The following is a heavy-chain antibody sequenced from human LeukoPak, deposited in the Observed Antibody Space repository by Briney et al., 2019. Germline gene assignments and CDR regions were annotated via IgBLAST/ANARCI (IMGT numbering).Heavy chain of an antibody. Sequence: GGSLRLCCAASGFTFDDYAMHWVRQAPGKGLEWVSGISWNSGSIGYADSVKGRFTISRDNAKNSLYLQMNSLRAEDTALYYCAKDIHYDSSGYYFDYWGQGTLVTVSS. CDR3: AKDIHYDSSGYYFDY. CDR2: ISWNSGSI. J-gene: IGHJ4*02. D-gene: IGHD3-22*01. CDR1: GFTFDDYA. V-gene: IGHV3-9*01.